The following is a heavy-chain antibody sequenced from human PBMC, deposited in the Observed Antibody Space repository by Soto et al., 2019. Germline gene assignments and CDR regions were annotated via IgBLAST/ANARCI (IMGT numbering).Heavy chain of an antibody. V-gene: IGHV3-13*05. CDR3: ARAPARGGYFDY. CDR1: GFTFSSYD. D-gene: IGHD2-15*01. CDR2: IGTAGDP. Sequence: EVQLVESGGGLVQPGGSLRLSCAASGFTFSSYDMHWFRQATGKGLEWVSAIGTAGDPYYPGSVKGRFTISRENAKNSLDLQMNSLRAGDTAVYYCARAPARGGYFDYWGQGTLVTVSS. J-gene: IGHJ4*02.